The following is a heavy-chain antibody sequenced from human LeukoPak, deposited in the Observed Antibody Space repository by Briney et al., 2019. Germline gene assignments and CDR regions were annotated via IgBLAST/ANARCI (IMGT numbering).Heavy chain of an antibody. CDR3: ARDVGTALVTGDY. CDR2: MSSSDDGR. D-gene: IGHD5-18*01. J-gene: IGHJ4*02. CDR1: GFSFSSYA. V-gene: IGHV3-23*01. Sequence: PGGSLRLSCATSGFSFSSYAMSWVRQAPGKGLEWVSAMSSSDDGRYYAASVRGRFTISRDTSRSTLYLQMNSLRAEDAAVYYCARDVGTALVTGDYWGQGTLVTVSS.